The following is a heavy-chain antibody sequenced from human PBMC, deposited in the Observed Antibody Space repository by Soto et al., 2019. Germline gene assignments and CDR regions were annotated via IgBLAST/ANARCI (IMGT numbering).Heavy chain of an antibody. CDR1: GDSVSSNSAA. CDR3: ARASLRDTYYYYGMDV. J-gene: IGHJ6*02. D-gene: IGHD2-2*01. CDR2: TYYRSKWYN. V-gene: IGHV6-1*01. Sequence: PSQTLSLTCAISGDSVSSNSAAWNWIRQSPSRGLEWLGRTYYRSKWYNDYAVSVKSRITINPDTSKNQFSLQLNSVTPEDTAVYYCARASLRDTYYYYGMDVWGQGTTVTVSS.